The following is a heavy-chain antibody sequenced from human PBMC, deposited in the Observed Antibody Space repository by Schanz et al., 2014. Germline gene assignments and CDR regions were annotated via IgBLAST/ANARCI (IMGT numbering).Heavy chain of an antibody. J-gene: IGHJ4*02. Sequence: VQLVESGGGVVQPGGSLRLSCAASGFTFSTYAMSWVRQAPGKGLEWVSSISSSGSYIHYADSVKGRFTISRDNSKNTLYLQMNSLRAEDTAVYYCAKDLLYGAPMPLNHLDYWGQGTLVTVSS. CDR2: ISSSGSYI. D-gene: IGHD2-2*01. CDR1: GFTFSTYA. CDR3: AKDLLYGAPMPLNHLDY. V-gene: IGHV3-23*04.